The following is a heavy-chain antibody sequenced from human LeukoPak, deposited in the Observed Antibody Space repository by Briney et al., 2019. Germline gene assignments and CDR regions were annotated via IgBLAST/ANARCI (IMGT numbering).Heavy chain of an antibody. D-gene: IGHD2-15*01. J-gene: IGHJ6*03. CDR2: MNPNSGNT. CDR1: GYTFTSYD. V-gene: IGHV1-8*03. Sequence: ASVKVSCKASGYTFTSYDINWVRQATGQGLEWMGWMNPNSGNTGYAQKFQGRVTITRNTSISTAYMELSSLRSEDTAVYYCARDRVVVVAPNYYYYYMDVWGKGTTVAISS. CDR3: ARDRVVVVAPNYYYYYMDV.